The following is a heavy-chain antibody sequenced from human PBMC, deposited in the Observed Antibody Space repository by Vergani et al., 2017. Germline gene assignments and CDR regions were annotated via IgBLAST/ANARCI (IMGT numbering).Heavy chain of an antibody. Sequence: QVQLVQSGAEVKKPGASVKVSCKASGYTFTSYDINWVRQATGQGLEWMGWMNPNSGNTGYAQKFQGRVTMTRNTSISTAYMELSSLRSEDTAVYYCAGGAVLWFGEFGNWFDPWGQGTLGTVSA. CDR1: GYTFTSYD. CDR2: MNPNSGNT. CDR3: AGGAVLWFGEFGNWFDP. J-gene: IGHJ5*02. V-gene: IGHV1-8*01. D-gene: IGHD3-10*01.